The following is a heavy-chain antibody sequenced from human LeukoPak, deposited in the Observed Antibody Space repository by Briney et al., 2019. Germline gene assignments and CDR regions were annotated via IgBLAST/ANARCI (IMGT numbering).Heavy chain of an antibody. Sequence: GGSLRLSCAASGFTFSSYEMNWVRQAPGKGLEWVSYISSSGSTIYYADSVKGRFTISRDNAKNSLYLQMNSLRAEDTAVYYCARFWSGVVPAAILSADYYYGMDVWGQGTTVTVSS. J-gene: IGHJ6*02. CDR1: GFTFSSYE. CDR2: ISSSGSTI. CDR3: ARFWSGVVPAAILSADYYYGMDV. D-gene: IGHD2-2*02. V-gene: IGHV3-48*03.